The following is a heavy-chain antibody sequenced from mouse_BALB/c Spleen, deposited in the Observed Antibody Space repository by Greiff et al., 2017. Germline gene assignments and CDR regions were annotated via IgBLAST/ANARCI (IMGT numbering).Heavy chain of an antibody. CDR1: GFTFSDFY. D-gene: IGHD1-1*01. CDR2: SRNKANDYTT. Sequence: EVQVVESGGGLVQPGGSLRLSCATSGFTFSDFYMEWVRQPPGKRLEWIAASRNKANDYTTEYSASVKGRFIVSRDTSQSILYLQMNALRAEDTAIYYCARGPYYYGSSYWYFDVWGAGTTVTVSS. CDR3: ARGPYYYGSSYWYFDV. J-gene: IGHJ1*01. V-gene: IGHV7-1*02.